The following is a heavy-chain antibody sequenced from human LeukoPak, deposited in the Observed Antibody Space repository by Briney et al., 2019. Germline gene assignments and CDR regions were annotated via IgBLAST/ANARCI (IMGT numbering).Heavy chain of an antibody. Sequence: SETLSLTCAVSGGSIRSYNWNWIRQPPGKGLEWIGYISETGSTNYNSSLENRVTLSLDTSKSQISLNLRSATVADTAVYYCARQHALGIFPPPYYLDIWGKGTTVIVS. V-gene: IGHV4-59*08. CDR2: ISETGST. D-gene: IGHD2/OR15-2a*01. CDR3: ARQHALGIFPPPYYLDI. J-gene: IGHJ6*03. CDR1: GGSIRSYN.